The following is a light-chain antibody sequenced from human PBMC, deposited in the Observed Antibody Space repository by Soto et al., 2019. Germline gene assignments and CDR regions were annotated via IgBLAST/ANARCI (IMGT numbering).Light chain of an antibody. J-gene: IGLJ1*01. V-gene: IGLV1-40*01. CDR1: SSNIGAGYD. CDR3: QSYDSSLRGV. Sequence: QSVLTQPPSVSGAPGQRVTISCTGGSSNIGAGYDVHWYQQLPGTAPKLLIYGNSNRPSGVPDRFSGSKSGTSASLAITGLQAEDEADYYCQSYDSSLRGVFGTGTKSPS. CDR2: GNS.